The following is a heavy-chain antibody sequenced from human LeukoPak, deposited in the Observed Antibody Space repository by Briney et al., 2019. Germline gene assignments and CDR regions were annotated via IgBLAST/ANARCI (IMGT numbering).Heavy chain of an antibody. CDR3: AKDRGYYDSSGFDY. J-gene: IGHJ4*02. D-gene: IGHD3-22*01. V-gene: IGHV3-23*01. CDR1: GFTFYYA. CDR2: ISGSGGST. Sequence: GGSLRLSCVASGFTFYYAMSWVRQAPGKGLEWVSDISGSGGSTYYADSVKGRFTISRDNSKNTLYLQMNSLRAEDTAVYYCAKDRGYYDSSGFDYWGQGTLVTVSS.